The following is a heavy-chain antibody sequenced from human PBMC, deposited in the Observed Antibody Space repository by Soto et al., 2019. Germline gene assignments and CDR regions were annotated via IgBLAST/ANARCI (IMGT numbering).Heavy chain of an antibody. Sequence: QVQLVQSGVEVKKPGASVKVSCKASGYTFTTYGISWVRQAPGQGLEWVGWVSPYDGDTNYADALQGRVNMTTDTSTTTAYMELRSLRSDDTAMYYCARDHGGSYQADSFDPWGQGTLVIVSS. V-gene: IGHV1-18*01. CDR1: GYTFTTYG. J-gene: IGHJ5*02. CDR2: VSPYDGDT. D-gene: IGHD1-26*01. CDR3: ARDHGGSYQADSFDP.